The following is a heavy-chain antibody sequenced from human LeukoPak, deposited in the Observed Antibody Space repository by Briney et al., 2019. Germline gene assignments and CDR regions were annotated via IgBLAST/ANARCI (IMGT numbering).Heavy chain of an antibody. CDR3: AREGRYRYGYNEYHLYMDI. J-gene: IGHJ6*03. CDR2: IYYSGST. V-gene: IGHV4-39*07. D-gene: IGHD5-18*01. Sequence: SETLSLTCTVSGGSISSSSYYWGWIRQPPGKGLEWIGSIYYSGSTYYNPSLKSRVTISVDTSKNQFSLKLSSVTAAETAVYYCAREGRYRYGYNEYHLYMDIWGKGTTVTVSS. CDR1: GGSISSSSYY.